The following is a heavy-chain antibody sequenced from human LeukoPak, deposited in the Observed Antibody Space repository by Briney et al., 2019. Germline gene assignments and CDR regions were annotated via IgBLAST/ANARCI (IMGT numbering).Heavy chain of an antibody. CDR3: AKSGYNRFDY. V-gene: IGHV3-21*04. J-gene: IGHJ4*02. CDR1: GFTFSSYS. Sequence: GGTLRLSCAASGFTFSSYSMNWVRQAPGEGLEWVSSISSSSSYIYYADSVKGRFTISRDNSKNTLYLQMNSLRAEDTAVYYCAKSGYNRFDYWGQGTLVTVSS. D-gene: IGHD5-24*01. CDR2: ISSSSSYI.